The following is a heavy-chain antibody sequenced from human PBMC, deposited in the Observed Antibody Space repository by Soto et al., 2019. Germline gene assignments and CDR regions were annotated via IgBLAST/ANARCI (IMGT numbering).Heavy chain of an antibody. Sequence: QVQLQESGPGLVKPSETLSLTCTVSGGSVSSGSYYWSWIRQPPGKGLEWIGYIYYSGSTNYNPSLKRRVTISVDTSKNQFSLKLSSVTAADTAVYYCARPLLEWSHDAFDIWGQGTMVTVSS. CDR3: ARPLLEWSHDAFDI. V-gene: IGHV4-61*01. CDR1: GGSVSSGSYY. J-gene: IGHJ3*02. CDR2: IYYSGST. D-gene: IGHD3-3*01.